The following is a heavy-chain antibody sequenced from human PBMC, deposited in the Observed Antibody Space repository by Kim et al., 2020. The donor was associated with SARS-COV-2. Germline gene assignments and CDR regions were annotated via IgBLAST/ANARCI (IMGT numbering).Heavy chain of an antibody. V-gene: IGHV2-5*01. J-gene: IGHJ4*02. Sequence: RYSPSLKSRLTITKDTSKNQVVLTMTNMDPVDTATYYCAHRHQLLWVFDYWGQGTLVTVSS. CDR3: AHRHQLLWVFDY. D-gene: IGHD2-2*01.